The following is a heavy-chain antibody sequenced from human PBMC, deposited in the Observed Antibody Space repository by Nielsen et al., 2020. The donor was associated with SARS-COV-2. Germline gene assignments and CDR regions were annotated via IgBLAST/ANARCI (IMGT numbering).Heavy chain of an antibody. J-gene: IGHJ6*02. D-gene: IGHD3-10*01. V-gene: IGHV1-46*01. Sequence: WVRQAPGQGLEWMGVINPTDGSTSYAQKFQGRVTMTRDTSTSIVYMELSSLRSEDTAVYYCARGGDYYGSGSYNYYYYGMDVWGQGTTVTVSS. CDR2: INPTDGST. CDR3: ARGGDYYGSGSYNYYYYGMDV.